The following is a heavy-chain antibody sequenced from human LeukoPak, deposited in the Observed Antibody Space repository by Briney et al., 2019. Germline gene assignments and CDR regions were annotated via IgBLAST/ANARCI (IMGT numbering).Heavy chain of an antibody. CDR3: ARNSGYDNEFDY. Sequence: SETLSLTCTVSGASISTYYWSWIRQPPGKGLEWIVYIYYSGSTNYNPSLKSRVTISVDTSKDHFSLRLTSVTAADTAVYYCARNSGYDNEFDYWGQGTLVTVSS. J-gene: IGHJ4*02. CDR2: IYYSGST. D-gene: IGHD5-12*01. CDR1: GASISTYY. V-gene: IGHV4-59*01.